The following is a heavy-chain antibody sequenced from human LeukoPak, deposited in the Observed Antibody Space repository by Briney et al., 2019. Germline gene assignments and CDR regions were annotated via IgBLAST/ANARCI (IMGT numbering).Heavy chain of an antibody. CDR2: ISYDGSNK. V-gene: IGHV3-30*18. D-gene: IGHD2-15*01. CDR3: AKGRRYCSGGSCYYFDY. Sequence: PGRSLRLSCAASGFTFSSYGRHWVRQAPGKGLEWVAVISYDGSNKYYADSVKGRFTISRDNSRNTVYLQMNSLRAEDTAVYYCAKGRRYCSGGSCYYFDYWGQGTLVTVSS. J-gene: IGHJ4*02. CDR1: GFTFSSYG.